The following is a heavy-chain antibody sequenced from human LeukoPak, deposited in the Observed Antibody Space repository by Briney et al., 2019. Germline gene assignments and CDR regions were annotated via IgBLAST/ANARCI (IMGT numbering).Heavy chain of an antibody. J-gene: IGHJ3*02. Sequence: ASQTLSLTCAISGDSFSSNSAAWNWIRQSPSRGLEWLGRTYYRSKWYNDNAVSVKSRITINPDTSKNQFSLQLNSVTPEDTAVYYCVRDDGIGLDAFDIWGQGTMVTVSS. CDR1: GDSFSSNSAA. V-gene: IGHV6-1*01. D-gene: IGHD1-14*01. CDR3: VRDDGIGLDAFDI. CDR2: TYYRSKWYN.